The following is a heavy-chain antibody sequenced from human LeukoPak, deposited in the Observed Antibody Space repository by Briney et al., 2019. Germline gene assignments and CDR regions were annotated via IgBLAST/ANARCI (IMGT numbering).Heavy chain of an antibody. CDR2: ISSSSSYI. J-gene: IGHJ4*02. Sequence: GGSLRLSCAASGFTFSSYSMNWVRQAPGKGLEWVSSISSSSSYIYYADSVKGRFTISRDNAKNSLYLQMNGLRAEDTAVYYCARGGASSYYDSSGYSDYWGQGTLVTVSS. CDR1: GFTFSSYS. D-gene: IGHD3-22*01. CDR3: ARGGASSYYDSSGYSDY. V-gene: IGHV3-21*01.